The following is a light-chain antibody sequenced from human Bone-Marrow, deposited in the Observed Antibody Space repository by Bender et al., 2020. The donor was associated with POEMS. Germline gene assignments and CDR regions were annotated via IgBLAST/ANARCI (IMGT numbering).Light chain of an antibody. CDR1: SSDVGNYNL. J-gene: IGLJ3*02. CDR3: CSYASDYTWV. CDR2: EGS. V-gene: IGLV2-23*01. Sequence: QSALTQPASVSGSPGQSITISCTGTSSDVGNYNLVSWYQQYPGKAPKVMIYEGSKRPSGVSWRFSASKSDNTASLTIYGLQAGDEGHYYCCSYASDYTWVFGGGTKLTV.